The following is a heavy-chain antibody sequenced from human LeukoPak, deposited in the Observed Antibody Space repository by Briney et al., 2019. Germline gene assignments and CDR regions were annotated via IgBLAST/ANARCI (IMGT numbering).Heavy chain of an antibody. V-gene: IGHV3-7*03. CDR3: ARVSGRNWNDGGRLDY. CDR2: IKQDGSEK. CDR1: GFTFSSYW. Sequence: GGSLRLSCAASGFTFSSYWMSWVRQAPGEGLEREANIKQDGSEKYYVDSVEGGLSRSRDNAKTTLYLQMNSLRAEDTAVYYCARVSGRNWNDGGRLDYWGQGTLVTVSS. D-gene: IGHD1-1*01. J-gene: IGHJ4*02.